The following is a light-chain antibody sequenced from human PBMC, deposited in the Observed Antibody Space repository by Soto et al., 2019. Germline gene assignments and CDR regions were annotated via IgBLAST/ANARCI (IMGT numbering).Light chain of an antibody. CDR2: EVT. CDR3: AAWDDSLSGAV. J-gene: IGLJ7*01. Sequence: QSALTQPPSASGSPGQSVTISCTGTSSDVGGYDYVSWYQQRPGKAPKLLIHEVTKRPSGVPDRFSGSKSGNTASLTVSGLQAEDEADYYCAAWDDSLSGAVFGGGTQLTVL. V-gene: IGLV2-8*01. CDR1: SSDVGGYDY.